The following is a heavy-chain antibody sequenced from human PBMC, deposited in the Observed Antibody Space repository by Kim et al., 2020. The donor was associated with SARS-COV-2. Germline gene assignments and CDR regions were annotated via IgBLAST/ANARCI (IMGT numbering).Heavy chain of an antibody. CDR2: IYHSGST. CDR1: GGSISSSNW. CDR3: ARDPQTYYYGLGTKLYYYGMDV. V-gene: IGHV4-4*02. J-gene: IGHJ6*02. Sequence: SETLSLTCAVSGGSISSSNWWSWVRQPPGKGLEWIGEIYHSGSTNYNPSLKSRVTISVDKSKNQFSLKLSSVTAADTAVYYCARDPQTYYYGLGTKLYYYGMDVWGQGTTVTVSS. D-gene: IGHD3-10*01.